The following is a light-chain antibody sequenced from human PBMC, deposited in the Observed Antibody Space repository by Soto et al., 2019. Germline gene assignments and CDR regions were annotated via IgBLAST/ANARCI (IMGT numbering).Light chain of an antibody. Sequence: QSALTQPASVSGSPGQSITISCTGTSRDVGGYNYVSWYQQHPGKAPKLMIYDVSNRPSGVSNRFSGSKSGNTASLTISGLQAEDEADYYCSSYTSSSTLVVFGGGTKLT. CDR2: DVS. J-gene: IGLJ2*01. CDR1: SRDVGGYNY. V-gene: IGLV2-14*01. CDR3: SSYTSSSTLVV.